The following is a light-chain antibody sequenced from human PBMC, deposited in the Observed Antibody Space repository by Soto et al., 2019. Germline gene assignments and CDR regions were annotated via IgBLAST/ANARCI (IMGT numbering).Light chain of an antibody. CDR3: QKYNGYSTWT. CDR2: DAT. V-gene: IGKV1-5*01. J-gene: IGKJ1*01. Sequence: DIQMTQSPSALSASVGDRVTITCRASQSISRWLAWYQQKPGKAPKVLIWDATTLHRGVPSRFSGSGFGTDFTLTISGLQPDDFATYYCQKYNGYSTWTFGQGTKVDNK. CDR1: QSISRW.